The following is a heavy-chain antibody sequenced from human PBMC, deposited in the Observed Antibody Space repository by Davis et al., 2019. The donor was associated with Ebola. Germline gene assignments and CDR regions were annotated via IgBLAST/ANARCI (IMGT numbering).Heavy chain of an antibody. D-gene: IGHD6-19*01. V-gene: IGHV1-3*01. CDR3: ARGSGGWFNWFDP. Sequence: AASVKVSCKASGYTFTGYYMHWVRQAPGQRLEWMGWINAGNGNTKYSQKFQGRVTITRDTSASTAYMELSSLRSEDTAVYYCARGSGGWFNWFDPWGQGTLVTVSS. CDR2: INAGNGNT. CDR1: GYTFTGYY. J-gene: IGHJ5*02.